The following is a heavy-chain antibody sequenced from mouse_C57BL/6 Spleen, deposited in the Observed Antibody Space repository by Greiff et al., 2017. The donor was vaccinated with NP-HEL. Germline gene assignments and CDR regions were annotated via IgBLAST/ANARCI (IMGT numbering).Heavy chain of an antibody. CDR2: ILPGSGST. J-gene: IGHJ4*01. V-gene: IGHV1-9*01. CDR1: GYTFTGYW. CDR3: AGGYDDGGGSYYAMDY. Sequence: VMLVESGAELMKPGASVKLSCTATGYTFTGYWIEWVKQRPGHGLEWIGEILPGSGSTNYNEKFKGKATFTADTSSNTAYMQLSSLTTEDSAIYYCAGGYDDGGGSYYAMDYWGQGTSVTVSS. D-gene: IGHD2-4*01.